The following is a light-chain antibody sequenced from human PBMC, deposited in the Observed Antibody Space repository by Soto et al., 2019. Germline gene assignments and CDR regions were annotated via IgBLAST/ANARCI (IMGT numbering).Light chain of an antibody. CDR1: SSDVGGYNY. CDR3: CSYAGSYTFV. J-gene: IGLJ1*01. CDR2: AVS. V-gene: IGLV2-11*01. Sequence: QSALTQPRSVSGSPGQSVTISCTGTSSDVGGYNYVSWYQQHPGKAPKLMIYAVSKRPSGVPDRFSGSKSGHTASLTISGLQAEDEAYYYCCSYAGSYTFVFGTGTKVTVL.